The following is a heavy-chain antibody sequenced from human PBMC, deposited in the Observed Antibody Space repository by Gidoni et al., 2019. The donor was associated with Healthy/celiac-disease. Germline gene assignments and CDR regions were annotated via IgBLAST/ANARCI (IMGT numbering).Heavy chain of an antibody. J-gene: IGHJ4*02. CDR3: ARSLGWSHDLSWTFDY. CDR2: IYYSGST. V-gene: IGHV4-59*08. CDR1: GGSISSYY. Sequence: PGLVKPSETLSLTCTVSGGSISSYYWSWIRQPPGKGLEWIGYIYYSGSTNYNPSLKSRVTISVDTSKNQFSLKLSSVTAADTAVYYCARSLGWSHDLSWTFDYWGQGTLVTVSS. D-gene: IGHD6-19*01.